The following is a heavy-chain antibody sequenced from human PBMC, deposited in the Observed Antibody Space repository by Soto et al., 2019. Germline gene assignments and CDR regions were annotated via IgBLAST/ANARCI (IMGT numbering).Heavy chain of an antibody. CDR3: ARIPHYSDSYYMDF. CDR1: GFSLSTLGTC. J-gene: IGHJ4*02. Sequence: SGPTLVNPTQTLTLTCTFSGFSLSTLGTCVTWIRQPPGKALEWLALINWDNNEYYTTSLKTRLTISRDTSKNQVVLTITNVVPVDTATYYCARIPHYSDSYYMDFWGQGTLVTVSS. D-gene: IGHD2-21*01. CDR2: INWDNNE. V-gene: IGHV2-70*01.